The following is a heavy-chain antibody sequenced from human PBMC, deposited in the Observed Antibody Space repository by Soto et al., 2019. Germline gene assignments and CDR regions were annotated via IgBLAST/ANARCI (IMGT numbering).Heavy chain of an antibody. CDR2: ISDSGNII. V-gene: IGHV3-48*03. D-gene: IGHD6-19*01. Sequence: EVQLVESGGGLVHPGGSLRLSCATSGFTFSSYEMTWVRQAPGKGLAWVSYISDSGNIIYYADSVKGRFTISRDDAKNSLYLQMNSLRAEDTALYYCGRIGAGGWDIPFDYWGQGTPVTVSS. CDR3: GRIGAGGWDIPFDY. J-gene: IGHJ4*02. CDR1: GFTFSSYE.